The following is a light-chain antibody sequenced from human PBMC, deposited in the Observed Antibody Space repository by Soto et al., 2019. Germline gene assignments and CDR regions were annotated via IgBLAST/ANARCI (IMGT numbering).Light chain of an antibody. CDR2: GAS. J-gene: IGKJ1*01. V-gene: IGKV3-20*01. Sequence: EIGLTQSPGTLSLSPGERATLSCRASQSVSSSYLAWYQQKPGQAPRLLIYGASSRATGIPDRFSGSGSGTDFTLTLSRLEPEDFAVYYCQQYGSSPQTFGQGTKVEIK. CDR1: QSVSSSY. CDR3: QQYGSSPQT.